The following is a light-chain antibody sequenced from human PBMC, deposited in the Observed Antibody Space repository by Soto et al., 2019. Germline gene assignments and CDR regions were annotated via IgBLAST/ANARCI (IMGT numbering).Light chain of an antibody. Sequence: EIVMTQAPATLSVSPGGRATLSCRASQSISDTLAWYQQKPGQAPRLLIYGASSRATGIPDRFSGSGSGTDFTLTISRLEPEDFAVYYCQQYDRSWTFGQGTKVDIK. J-gene: IGKJ1*01. CDR2: GAS. V-gene: IGKV3D-15*01. CDR1: QSISDT. CDR3: QQYDRSWT.